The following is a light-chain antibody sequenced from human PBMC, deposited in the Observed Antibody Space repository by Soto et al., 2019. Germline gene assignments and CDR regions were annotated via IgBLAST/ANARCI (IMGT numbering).Light chain of an antibody. CDR2: KAS. V-gene: IGKV1-5*03. CDR3: QQYNNYFWA. CDR1: QSVSSW. J-gene: IGKJ1*01. Sequence: DIQMTQSPATLSASVGDRVTITCRASQSVSSWLAWFQQKPGKAPKLLIYKASSLQSGVSSRFSGGGSGTEFTLTISSLQPDDFATYYCQQYNNYFWAFGQGTKVDIK.